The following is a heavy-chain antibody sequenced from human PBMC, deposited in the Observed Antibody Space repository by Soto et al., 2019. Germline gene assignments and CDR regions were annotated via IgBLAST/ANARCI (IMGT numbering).Heavy chain of an antibody. CDR1: GFTFSSFA. J-gene: IGHJ4*02. Sequence: GGSLRLSCAASGFTFSSFAMNWVRQAPGKGLEWVSYISGSGTAIYYADSVKGRFTISRDNAKNSLFLQMNTLRAEDTAVYYCATDPARTSFENWGQGTQVTGSS. CDR3: ATDPARTSFEN. CDR2: ISGSGTAI. D-gene: IGHD1-1*01. V-gene: IGHV3-48*03.